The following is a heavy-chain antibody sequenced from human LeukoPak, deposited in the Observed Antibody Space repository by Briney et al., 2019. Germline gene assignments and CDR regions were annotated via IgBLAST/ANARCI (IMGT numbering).Heavy chain of an antibody. D-gene: IGHD6-19*01. V-gene: IGHV3-48*03. J-gene: IGHJ4*02. Sequence: GGSLRLSCAASGFTFSSYEMNWVRQAPGKGLEWVSYISSSGGTIYYADSVKGRFTISRDNAKNSLYLQMNSLRAEDTAVYYCARERPRIAVARYYFDYWGQGTLVTVSS. CDR1: GFTFSSYE. CDR3: ARERPRIAVARYYFDY. CDR2: ISSSGGTI.